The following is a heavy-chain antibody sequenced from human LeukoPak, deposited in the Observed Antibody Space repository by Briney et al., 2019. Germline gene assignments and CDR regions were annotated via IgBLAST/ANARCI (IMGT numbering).Heavy chain of an antibody. Sequence: GGSLRLSGAASGFTFSNYWMNWVRQAPGKGLEWVANIKQDGSEKYYVDSVKGRFTISRDNAKNSLYVQMNSLRAEDTAVYYCARGVSGSYDYWGQGTLVTVSS. CDR1: GFTFSNYW. J-gene: IGHJ4*02. CDR3: ARGVSGSYDY. D-gene: IGHD1-26*01. CDR2: IKQDGSEK. V-gene: IGHV3-7*05.